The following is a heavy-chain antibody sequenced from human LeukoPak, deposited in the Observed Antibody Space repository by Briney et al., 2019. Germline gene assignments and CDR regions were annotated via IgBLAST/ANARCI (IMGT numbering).Heavy chain of an antibody. D-gene: IGHD2-2*01. J-gene: IGHJ4*02. Sequence: GGSLRLSCAASGFTFSSYGMHWVRQAPGKGLEWVAFIRYDGSNKYYADSVKGRFTISRDNSKNTLYLQMNSLRAEDTAVHYCAKANTPLTTSCPFDYWGQGTLVTVSS. CDR3: AKANTPLTTSCPFDY. CDR2: IRYDGSNK. CDR1: GFTFSSYG. V-gene: IGHV3-30*02.